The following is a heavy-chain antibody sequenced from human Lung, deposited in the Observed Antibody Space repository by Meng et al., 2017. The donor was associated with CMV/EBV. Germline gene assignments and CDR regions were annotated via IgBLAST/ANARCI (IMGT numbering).Heavy chain of an antibody. J-gene: IGHJ6*02. CDR3: ARDYYDSGAYYYTEEYYHGLDV. CDR1: GDSVSSNSAA. D-gene: IGHD3-22*01. Sequence: LXCAISGDSVSSNSAAWNWIRQSPSRGLEWLGRTYYRSKWYDDYAMAVKSRITITPDTSKNQFSLQLNSVTPEDTAVYYCARDYYDSGAYYYTEEYYHGLDVWXQGTXVTVSS. V-gene: IGHV6-1*01. CDR2: TYYRSKWYD.